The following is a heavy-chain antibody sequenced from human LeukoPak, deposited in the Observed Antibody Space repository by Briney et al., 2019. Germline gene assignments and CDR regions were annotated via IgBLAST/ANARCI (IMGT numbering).Heavy chain of an antibody. J-gene: IGHJ6*02. CDR1: GYTFTSYD. Sequence: ASVNVSCKASGYTFTSYDINWVRQATGQGLEWMGWMNPNSGNTGYAQKFQGRVTMTRNTSISTAYMELSSLRSEDTAVYYCARGPRRYDFWSGYHAYYGMDVWGQGTTVTVSS. CDR3: ARGPRRYDFWSGYHAYYGMDV. D-gene: IGHD3-3*01. CDR2: MNPNSGNT. V-gene: IGHV1-8*01.